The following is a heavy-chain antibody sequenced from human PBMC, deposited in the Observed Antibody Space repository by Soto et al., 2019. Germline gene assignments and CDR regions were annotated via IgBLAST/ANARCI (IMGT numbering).Heavy chain of an antibody. J-gene: IGHJ4*02. V-gene: IGHV3-23*01. CDR2: ISGSGSTT. CDR1: GLTFSGYG. CDR3: VTRSRGLQSSPPRLDS. D-gene: IGHD4-4*01. Sequence: EVQLLESGGGLVQPGGSLRLSCAASGLTFSGYGMSWVRQAPGTGLEWGSAISGSGSTTYYADSVKGRFTISGDDSKNILFLQMNSLRAEDTAVYYCVTRSRGLQSSPPRLDSWGQGTLVTVSS.